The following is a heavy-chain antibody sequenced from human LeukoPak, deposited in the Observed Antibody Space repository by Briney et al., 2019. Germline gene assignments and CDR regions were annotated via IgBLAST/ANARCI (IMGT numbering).Heavy chain of an antibody. Sequence: SETPSLTCTVSGGSISSSSYYWGWIRQPPGKGLEWIGSIYYSGSTYYNPSLKSRVTISVDTSKNQFSLKLSSVTAADTAVYYCVRVPAAPMYYFYGMDVWGQGTTVTVSS. D-gene: IGHD2-2*01. J-gene: IGHJ6*02. CDR2: IYYSGST. CDR3: VRVPAAPMYYFYGMDV. V-gene: IGHV4-39*05. CDR1: GGSISSSSYY.